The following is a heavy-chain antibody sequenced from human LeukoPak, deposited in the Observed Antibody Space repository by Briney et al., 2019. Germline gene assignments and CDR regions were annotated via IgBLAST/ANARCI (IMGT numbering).Heavy chain of an antibody. D-gene: IGHD1-1*01. J-gene: IGHJ4*02. Sequence: KPSETLSLTCTVSGGSISSYYWSWIRQPPGKGLEWIGYIYYNGSTNYNPSLKSRVTISVDTSKNQFSLKLSSVTAADTAVYYCARVFVEPYYFDYWGQGTLVTVSS. CDR1: GGSISSYY. V-gene: IGHV4-59*01. CDR2: IYYNGST. CDR3: ARVFVEPYYFDY.